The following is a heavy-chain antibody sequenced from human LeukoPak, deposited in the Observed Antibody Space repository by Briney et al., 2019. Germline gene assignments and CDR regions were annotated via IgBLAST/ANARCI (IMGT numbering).Heavy chain of an antibody. D-gene: IGHD5-24*01. CDR2: ISWNSGSI. Sequence: PGGSLRLSCAASGFTFDDYAMHWVRQAPGKGLEWVSGISWNSGSIGYADSVKGRFTISRDNAKNSLYLQMNSLRAEDTALYYCARQSQRDGYNKGVGYWGQGTLVTVSS. CDR3: ARQSQRDGYNKGVGY. V-gene: IGHV3-9*01. J-gene: IGHJ4*02. CDR1: GFTFDDYA.